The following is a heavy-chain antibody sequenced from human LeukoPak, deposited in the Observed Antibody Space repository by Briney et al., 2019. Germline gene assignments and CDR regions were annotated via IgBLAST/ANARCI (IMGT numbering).Heavy chain of an antibody. V-gene: IGHV4-59*01. J-gene: IGHJ3*02. D-gene: IGHD1-26*01. CDR2: IYYSGST. CDR3: ARFMREGGAFDI. Sequence: SETLSLTCTVSGGSISSYYWSWSRQPPGEGVGWIGYIYYSGSTNYNPSLKSRVTISVDTSKNQFSLKLSSVTAANTAVYYCARFMREGGAFDIWGQGTMVTVSS. CDR1: GGSISSYY.